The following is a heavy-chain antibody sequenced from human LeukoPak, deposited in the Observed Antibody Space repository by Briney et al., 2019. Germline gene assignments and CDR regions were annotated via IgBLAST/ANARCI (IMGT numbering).Heavy chain of an antibody. CDR1: GYTFTGYY. V-gene: IGHV1-2*02. Sequence: ASVKVSCKASGYTFTGYYMHWVRQAPGQGLEWMGWINPNSGGTNYAQKFQGRVTMTRDTSISTAYMELRSLRSDDTAVYYCARGPYYYGSGSYSILVDLWYWGQGTLVTVSS. J-gene: IGHJ4*02. CDR2: INPNSGGT. CDR3: ARGPYYYGSGSYSILVDLWY. D-gene: IGHD3-10*01.